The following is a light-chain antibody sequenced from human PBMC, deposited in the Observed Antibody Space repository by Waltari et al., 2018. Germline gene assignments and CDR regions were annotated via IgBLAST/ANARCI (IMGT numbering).Light chain of an antibody. CDR2: DVS. CDR3: ISYSDTNTWV. J-gene: IGLJ3*02. V-gene: IGLV2-14*03. CDR1: NSDVAIYNY. Sequence: QSALTQPASVSGSPGQSITIPCPGTNSDVAIYNYVSWYQQPPSKAPQLMIYDVSKWPSGVSNRFSGSKSGNTASLTISGLQPDDEADYYCISYSDTNTWVFGGGTKVTVL.